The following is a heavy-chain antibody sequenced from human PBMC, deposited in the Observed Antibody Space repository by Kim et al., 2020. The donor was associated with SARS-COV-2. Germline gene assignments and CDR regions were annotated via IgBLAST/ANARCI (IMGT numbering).Heavy chain of an antibody. V-gene: IGHV3-30-3*01. Sequence: GGSLRLSCAASGYTFSSYAMHWVRQAPGKGLEWVAVISYDGSNKYYADSVKGRFTISRDNSKNTLYLQMNSLRAEDTAVYYCATVDIVATIGYYFDYWGQGTLVTVSS. D-gene: IGHD5-12*01. CDR2: ISYDGSNK. CDR3: ATVDIVATIGYYFDY. J-gene: IGHJ4*02. CDR1: GYTFSSYA.